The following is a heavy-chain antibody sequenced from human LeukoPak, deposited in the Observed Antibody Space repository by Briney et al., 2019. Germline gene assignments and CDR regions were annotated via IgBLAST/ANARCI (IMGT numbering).Heavy chain of an antibody. V-gene: IGHV4-34*01. Sequence: SETLSLTCAVYGGSFSSYFWTWIRLPPGKGLEWIGEINHSGSTNYNPSLKSRVTISVDTSKNQFSLKLSSVTAADTAVYYCARVTVVPAAIASSSVDYWGQGTLVTVSS. CDR3: ARVTVVPAAIASSSVDY. D-gene: IGHD2-2*01. J-gene: IGHJ4*02. CDR2: INHSGST. CDR1: GGSFSSYF.